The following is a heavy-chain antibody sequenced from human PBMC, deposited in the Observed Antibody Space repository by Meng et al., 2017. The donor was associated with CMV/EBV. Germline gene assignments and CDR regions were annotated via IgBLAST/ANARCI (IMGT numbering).Heavy chain of an antibody. Sequence: GGSLRLSCAASGFTFSSYAMSWVRQAPGKGLEWVSAISGSGGSTYYADSVKGRFTISRDNSKNTLYLQMNSLRAEDTAVYYCARPTAGYSYGLVIRNNWFDPWGQGTLVTVSS. CDR1: GFTFSSYA. CDR3: ARPTAGYSYGLVIRNNWFDP. CDR2: ISGSGGST. J-gene: IGHJ5*02. D-gene: IGHD5-18*01. V-gene: IGHV3-23*01.